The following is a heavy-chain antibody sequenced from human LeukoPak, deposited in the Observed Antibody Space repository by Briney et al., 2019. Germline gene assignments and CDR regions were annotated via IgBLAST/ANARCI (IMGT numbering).Heavy chain of an antibody. CDR2: IRYDGSNK. D-gene: IGHD3-22*01. CDR1: GFTFITYK. CDR3: AKDPPKSPYDSSGYYMFY. V-gene: IGHV3-30*02. J-gene: IGHJ4*02. Sequence: GGSLRLSCAASGFTFITYKMNWVRQAPGKGLEWVAFIRYDGSNKYYADSVKGRFTISRDNSKNTLYLQMNSLRAEDTAVYYCAKDPPKSPYDSSGYYMFYWGQGTLVTVSS.